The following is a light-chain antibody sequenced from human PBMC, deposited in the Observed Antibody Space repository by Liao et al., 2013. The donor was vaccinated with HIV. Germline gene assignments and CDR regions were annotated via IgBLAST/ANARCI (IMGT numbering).Light chain of an antibody. Sequence: SYELTQPPSVSVAPGRAASITCEGHHIGSKSVHWYQQKPGQSPVLVIYQDSRRSSGIPERFSGSNSGNTATLTISGTQPMDEADYYCQAWDRTTSYGFGTGTKVTVL. CDR1: HIGSKS. CDR3: QAWDRTTSYG. V-gene: IGLV3-21*01. J-gene: IGLJ1*01. CDR2: QDS.